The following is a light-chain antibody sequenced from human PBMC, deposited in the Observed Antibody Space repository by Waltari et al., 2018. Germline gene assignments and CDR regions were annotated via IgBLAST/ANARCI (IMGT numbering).Light chain of an antibody. V-gene: IGLV7-46*01. J-gene: IGLJ3*02. CDR2: NTD. CDR1: TGAVPSVQY. Sequence: QAVVTQEPSLTVSPGGTVTLTCGSSTGAVPSVQYTYWVQQKPGQAPLTLIYNTDHRHSWTSARFTGSLLGGKAALTVSGAQPEDEAEYYCLLSYSGARVFGGGTKLTVL. CDR3: LLSYSGARV.